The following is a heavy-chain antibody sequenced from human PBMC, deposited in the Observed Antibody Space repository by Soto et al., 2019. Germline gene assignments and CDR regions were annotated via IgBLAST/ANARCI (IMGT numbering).Heavy chain of an antibody. CDR2: IYTGDTP. V-gene: IGHV3-53*01. J-gene: IGHJ5*02. D-gene: IGHD2-2*01. CDR1: GGSINSDY. Sequence: ETLSLTCTGSGGSINSDYVSWVRQAPGKGLEWVSVIYTGDTPYYADSVKGRFTISRDNSKNTLYLQMNSLRVEDTAVYYCTRDLMDVVPPADDLFDPWGQGILVTVSS. CDR3: TRDLMDVVPPADDLFDP.